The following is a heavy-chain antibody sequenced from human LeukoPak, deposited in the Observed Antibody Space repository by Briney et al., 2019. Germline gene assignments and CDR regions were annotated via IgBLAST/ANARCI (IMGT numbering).Heavy chain of an antibody. V-gene: IGHV4-34*01. Sequence: SETLSLTCSVYGCSFSGYYWSWIRQPPGKGLEWIGEINHSGSTNYNPSLKSRVTITVNTSNNQFSLKFSLVTAAATVFYYGATGSWANFDYWGQGTLVTVSS. CDR2: INHSGST. D-gene: IGHD6-13*01. J-gene: IGHJ4*02. CDR1: GCSFSGYY. CDR3: ATGSWANFDY.